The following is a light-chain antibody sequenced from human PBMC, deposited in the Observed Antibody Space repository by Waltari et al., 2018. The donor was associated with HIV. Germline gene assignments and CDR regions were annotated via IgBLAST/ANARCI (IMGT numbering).Light chain of an antibody. V-gene: IGLV2-11*01. CDR2: NVN. CDR3: CSHAGNFIFA. Sequence: QYALTQPHAVSGPPGQSLTISCTGTSSSVDTFVSWYQHHPGKAPQVIIYNVNNRPSGVPERFSGSKSGNPAFLTISGLQAEDEAEYHCCSHAGNFIFAFGTGTKVTVL. CDR1: SSSVDTF. J-gene: IGLJ1*01.